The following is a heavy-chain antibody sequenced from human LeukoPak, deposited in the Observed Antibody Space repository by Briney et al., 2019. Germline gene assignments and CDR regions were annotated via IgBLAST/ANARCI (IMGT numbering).Heavy chain of an antibody. V-gene: IGHV3-23*01. CDR1: GFTFSSYA. CDR3: AKDPFSYGSGSSNWFNP. Sequence: GGSLRLSCAASGFTFSSYAMSWVRQAPEKGLEWVSAISGSGGSTYYADSVKGRFTISRDDSKNTLYLQMNSLRAEDTAVYYCAKDPFSYGSGSSNWFNPWGQGTLVTVSS. CDR2: ISGSGGST. J-gene: IGHJ5*02. D-gene: IGHD3-10*01.